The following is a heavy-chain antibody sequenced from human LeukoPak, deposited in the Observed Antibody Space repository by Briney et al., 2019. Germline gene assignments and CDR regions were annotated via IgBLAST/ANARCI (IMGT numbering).Heavy chain of an antibody. D-gene: IGHD2-2*01. CDR1: GGTFSSYA. J-gene: IGHJ4*02. CDR3: MVSGVVPAASYYFDY. V-gene: IGHV1-69*13. Sequence: ASVKVSCKASGGTFSSYAISWVRQAPGQGLEWMGGIIPIFGTANYAQKFQGRVTITADESTSTAYMELSSLRSEDTAVYYCMVSGVVPAASYYFDYWGQGTLVTVSS. CDR2: IIPIFGTA.